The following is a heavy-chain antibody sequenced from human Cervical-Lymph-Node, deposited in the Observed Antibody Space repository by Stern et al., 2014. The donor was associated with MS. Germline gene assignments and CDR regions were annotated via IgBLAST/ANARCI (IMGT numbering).Heavy chain of an antibody. J-gene: IGHJ5*02. V-gene: IGHV7-4-1*02. D-gene: IGHD3-10*01. CDR1: GYTFTSYA. Sequence: VQLVESGSELKKPGASVKVSCKASGYTFTSYAMNWVRQAPGQGLEWMGWINTNTGNPTYAQGFTGRFVFSLDTSVSTAYLQISSLKAEDTAVYYCARSLWFGEFPPRSYNWFDPWGQGTLVTVSS. CDR3: ARSLWFGEFPPRSYNWFDP. CDR2: INTNTGNP.